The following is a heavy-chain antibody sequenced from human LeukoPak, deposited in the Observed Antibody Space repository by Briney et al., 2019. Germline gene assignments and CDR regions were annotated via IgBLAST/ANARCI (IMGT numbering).Heavy chain of an antibody. Sequence: SETLSLTCTVSGGSISSYYWSWIRQPPGKGLEWIGYIYYSGSTNYNPSLRSRVTISVDTSKHQLSLNLRSVTAADTAVYYCARHFDWLLTSFDHWGQGTLVTVSS. J-gene: IGHJ5*02. CDR3: ARHFDWLLTSFDH. CDR2: IYYSGST. CDR1: GGSISSYY. D-gene: IGHD3-9*01. V-gene: IGHV4-59*08.